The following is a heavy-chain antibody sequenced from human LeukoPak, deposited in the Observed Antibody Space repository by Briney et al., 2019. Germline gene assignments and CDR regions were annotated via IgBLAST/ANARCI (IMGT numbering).Heavy chain of an antibody. J-gene: IGHJ4*02. Sequence: GASVKVSCKASGYTFISYAMHWVRQAPGQRLEWMGWINAGNGNTNYSQKFQGRVTITRDTSASTAYMELSSLRSEDTAVYYCARGLGTTGTSFDYWGQGTLVTVSS. CDR1: GYTFISYA. D-gene: IGHD1-1*01. CDR3: ARGLGTTGTSFDY. V-gene: IGHV1-3*01. CDR2: INAGNGNT.